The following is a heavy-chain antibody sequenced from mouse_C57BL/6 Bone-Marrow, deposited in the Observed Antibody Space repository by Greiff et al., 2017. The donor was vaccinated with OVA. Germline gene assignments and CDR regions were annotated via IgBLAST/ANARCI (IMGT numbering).Heavy chain of an antibody. V-gene: IGHV2-2*01. CDR3: ATNCYGSSPFAY. CDR1: GFSLTSYG. Sequence: QVQLQQSGPGLVQPSQCLSITCTVSGFSLTSYGVHWVRQSPGKGLEWLGVIWSGGSTDYNAAFISRLSISKDNSKSQVFFKMNSQQADDTAIYYCATNCYGSSPFAYWGQGTLVTVSA. D-gene: IGHD1-1*01. CDR2: IWSGGST. J-gene: IGHJ3*01.